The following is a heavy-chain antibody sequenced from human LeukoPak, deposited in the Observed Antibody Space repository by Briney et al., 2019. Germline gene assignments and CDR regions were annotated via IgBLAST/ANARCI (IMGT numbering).Heavy chain of an antibody. D-gene: IGHD5-18*01. V-gene: IGHV3-21*01. J-gene: IGHJ4*02. CDR2: ISSSSYI. Sequence: PGGSLRLSCAASGFTFSSYSMNWVRQAPGKGLEWVSSISSSSYIYYADSVKGRFTISRDNAKNSLYLQMNSLRAEDTAVYYCAFRGYSYGYLDYWGQGTLVTVSS. CDR1: GFTFSSYS. CDR3: AFRGYSYGYLDY.